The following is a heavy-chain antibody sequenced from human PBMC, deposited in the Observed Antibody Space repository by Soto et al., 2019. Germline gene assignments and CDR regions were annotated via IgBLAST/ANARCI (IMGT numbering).Heavy chain of an antibody. J-gene: IGHJ4*02. CDR1: GFTFSNYG. D-gene: IGHD4-17*01. CDR3: AKDHLTTTVTTVGY. Sequence: QVKLVETGGGVVKPGRSLRLSWAASGFTFSNYGMHWVRQAPGKGLEWVAVISYHGSDKYYADSVKGRFTISRDNSKNTLYLQMDSLRAEDTAVYYCAKDHLTTTVTTVGYWGQGTLVTVSS. V-gene: IGHV3-30*18. CDR2: ISYHGSDK.